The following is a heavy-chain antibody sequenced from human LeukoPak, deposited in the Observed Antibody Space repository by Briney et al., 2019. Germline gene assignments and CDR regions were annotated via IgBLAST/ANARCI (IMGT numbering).Heavy chain of an antibody. CDR2: FSSDAATI. CDR1: GFTFSSYT. J-gene: IGHJ4*02. D-gene: IGHD1-26*01. CDR3: AKGDTTWELPHDY. V-gene: IGHV3-23*01. Sequence: GGSLRLSCAASGFTFSSYTMTWVRQAPGKGLEWVSRFSSDAATISYADSVKGRFTISRDNAKNTLYLQMNSLRAEDTAVYYCAKGDTTWELPHDYWGQGTLVTVSS.